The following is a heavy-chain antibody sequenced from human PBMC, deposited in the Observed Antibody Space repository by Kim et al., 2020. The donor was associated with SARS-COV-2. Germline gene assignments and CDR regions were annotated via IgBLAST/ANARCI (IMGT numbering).Heavy chain of an antibody. D-gene: IGHD6-13*01. Sequence: ASVKVSCKASGYTFAGYYMHWVRQAPGQGLEWMGRINPNSGGTNYAQKVQGRVTMTRDTSISTAYMELSRLRSDDTAVYYCARGRTTLEQQLWALAFDIWGQGTMVTVSS. CDR2: INPNSGGT. CDR1: GYTFAGYY. V-gene: IGHV1-2*06. CDR3: ARGRTTLEQQLWALAFDI. J-gene: IGHJ3*02.